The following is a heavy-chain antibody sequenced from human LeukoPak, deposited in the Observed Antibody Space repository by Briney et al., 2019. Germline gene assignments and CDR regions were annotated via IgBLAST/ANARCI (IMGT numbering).Heavy chain of an antibody. J-gene: IGHJ3*02. CDR1: GYSFINYW. Sequence: GVSLKISCKGSGYSFINYWLGWVRQMRGKGVEWVGIIYQGDSDTRYSPSFQGQVSLSGDKSISTAYLQWSRLKASDTAMYYCARGPSYDDAFDIWGQGTMVTVSS. D-gene: IGHD3-10*01. CDR2: IYQGDSDT. V-gene: IGHV5-51*01. CDR3: ARGPSYDDAFDI.